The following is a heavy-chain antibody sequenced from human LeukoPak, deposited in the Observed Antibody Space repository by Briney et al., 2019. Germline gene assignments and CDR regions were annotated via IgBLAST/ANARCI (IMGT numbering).Heavy chain of an antibody. CDR1: GFTFSSYG. V-gene: IGHV3-30*02. CDR3: AKRQYYGSGSYYNVILSHYYYYMDV. Sequence: TGGSLRLSCAASGFTFSSYGMHWVRQAPGKGLEWVAFIRYDGSNRYYADSVKGRFTISRDNSKNTLYLQMNSLRAEDTAVYYCAKRQYYGSGSYYNVILSHYYYYMDVWGKGTTVTISS. D-gene: IGHD3-10*01. J-gene: IGHJ6*03. CDR2: IRYDGSNR.